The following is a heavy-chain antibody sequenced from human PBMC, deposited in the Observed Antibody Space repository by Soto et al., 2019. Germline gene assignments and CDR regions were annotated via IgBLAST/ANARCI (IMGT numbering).Heavy chain of an antibody. D-gene: IGHD5-12*01. J-gene: IGHJ4*02. CDR3: ASRSEDRDGYNFDY. V-gene: IGHV1-69*12. CDR2: IIPGFGAA. Sequence: QVQLVQSGAEVKKPGSSVKVSCKASGGTFSSYAINWVRQAPGQGLEWMGGIIPGFGAANYARKFQGRVTITADEATSTAYMELSSLRSEDTAAYYCASRSEDRDGYNFDYWGQGTLVTVSS. CDR1: GGTFSSYA.